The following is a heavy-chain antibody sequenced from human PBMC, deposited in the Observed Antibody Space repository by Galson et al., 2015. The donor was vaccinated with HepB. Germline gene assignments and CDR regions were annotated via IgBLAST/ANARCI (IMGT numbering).Heavy chain of an antibody. V-gene: IGHV5-51*03. CDR3: ARPPYSSSWYKRGIDAFDI. Sequence: QSGAEVKKPGESLKISCKGSGYSFTSYWIGWVRQMPGKGLEWMGIIYPGDSDTRYSPSFQGQVTISADKSISTACLQWSSLKASDTAMYYCARPPYSSSWYKRGIDAFDIWGQGTMVTVSS. J-gene: IGHJ3*02. CDR1: GYSFTSYW. D-gene: IGHD6-13*01. CDR2: IYPGDSDT.